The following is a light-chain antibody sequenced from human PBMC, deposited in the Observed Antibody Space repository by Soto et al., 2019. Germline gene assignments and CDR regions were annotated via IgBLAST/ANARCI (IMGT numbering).Light chain of an antibody. Sequence: DIVMTQSPDSLAVSLGERATINCKSSQSVLYSSNNKNYLAWYQQKPRQPPKLLINWASIRESGVPDRFSGSGSGTDFTLTISSLQAEDVAVYYCQQYYSTPRTFDQGTKVEIK. J-gene: IGKJ1*01. CDR2: WAS. CDR1: QSVLYSSNNKNY. V-gene: IGKV4-1*01. CDR3: QQYYSTPRT.